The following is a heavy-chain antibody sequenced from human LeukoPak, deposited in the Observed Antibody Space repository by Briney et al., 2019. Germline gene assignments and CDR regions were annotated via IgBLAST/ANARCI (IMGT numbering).Heavy chain of an antibody. CDR1: GGSISSSNW. Sequence: SETLSLTCAVSGGSISSSNWWSWVRKPPGKGLEWIGEIYHSGGTNYNPSLKSRVTISVDKSKNQFSLKLSAVTAVDTAVYYCARESPRFYGFDYWGQGTLVTVSS. J-gene: IGHJ4*02. CDR2: IYHSGGT. V-gene: IGHV4-4*02. D-gene: IGHD4-17*01. CDR3: ARESPRFYGFDY.